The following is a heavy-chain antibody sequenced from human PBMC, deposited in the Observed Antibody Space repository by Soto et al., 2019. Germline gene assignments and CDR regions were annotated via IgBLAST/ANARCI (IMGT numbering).Heavy chain of an antibody. Sequence: QVQLVQSGAEVKKPGASVKVSCKASGYTFTSYYMHWVRQAPGQGLEWMGIINPSGGSTTYAQKFRGRVTMPRDTSRGTVYRELSSLRSEDTAVYYCARVYCSGGSCYGIDYWGQGTLVTVSS. J-gene: IGHJ4*02. CDR2: INPSGGST. CDR1: GYTFTSYY. V-gene: IGHV1-46*01. D-gene: IGHD2-15*01. CDR3: ARVYCSGGSCYGIDY.